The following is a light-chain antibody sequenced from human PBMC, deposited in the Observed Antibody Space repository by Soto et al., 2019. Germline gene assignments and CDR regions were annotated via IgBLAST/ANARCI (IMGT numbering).Light chain of an antibody. Sequence: QSVLTQPASVSGSPGQSITVSCTGTSSDIGGYNYVSWYQHHPGKAPQLIIYEVNLRPSGVSDRFSASKSGDTASLTISGLQAGDEADYYCCSYSTSNTHNYVFGTGPKVTVL. J-gene: IGLJ1*01. CDR3: CSYSTSNTHNYV. V-gene: IGLV2-14*01. CDR2: EVN. CDR1: SSDIGGYNY.